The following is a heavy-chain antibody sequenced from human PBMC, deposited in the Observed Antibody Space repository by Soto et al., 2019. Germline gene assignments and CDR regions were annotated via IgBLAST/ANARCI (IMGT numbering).Heavy chain of an antibody. CDR1: ASTFTGYT. CDR3: ARGTVTAGRWFGP. J-gene: IGHJ5*02. CDR2: ISTFNGNT. Sequence: QVHLVQPGTEVKEPGASVKVSCKASASTFTGYTINWVRQAPGQGLEWMGWISTFNGNTKYAGNFEGRVTMTTNTATPTAYMELTSLTFDDAAVYFCARGTVTAGRWFGPWGQGPLVSVSS. D-gene: IGHD2-21*02. V-gene: IGHV1-18*04.